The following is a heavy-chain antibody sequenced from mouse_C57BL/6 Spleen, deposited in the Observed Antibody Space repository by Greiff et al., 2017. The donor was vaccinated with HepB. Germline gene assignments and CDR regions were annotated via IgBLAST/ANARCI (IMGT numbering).Heavy chain of an antibody. CDR3: ARAPYYYYGSSSYYFDY. V-gene: IGHV5-4*03. CDR1: GFTFSSYA. Sequence: EVKVVESGGGLVKPGGSLKLSCAASGFTFSSYAMSWVRQTPEKRLEWVATISDGGSYTYYPDNVKGRFTISRDNAKNNLYLQMSHLKSEDTAMYYCARAPYYYYGSSSYYFDYWGQGTTLTVSS. J-gene: IGHJ2*01. D-gene: IGHD1-1*01. CDR2: ISDGGSYT.